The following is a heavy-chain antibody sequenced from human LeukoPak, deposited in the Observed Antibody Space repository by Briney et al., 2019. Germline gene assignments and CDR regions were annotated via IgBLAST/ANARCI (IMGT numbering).Heavy chain of an antibody. V-gene: IGHV3-74*01. J-gene: IGHJ4*02. Sequence: GGSLRLSCGASGCTFSSYWMHWVRQPPGKGLVWVSRINSDGSSTSYADSVKGRFTISRDNAKNTLYLQMNSLRAEDTAVYYCARDDDYGDYFFDYWGQGTLVTVSS. CDR1: GCTFSSYW. CDR3: ARDDDYGDYFFDY. CDR2: INSDGSST. D-gene: IGHD4-17*01.